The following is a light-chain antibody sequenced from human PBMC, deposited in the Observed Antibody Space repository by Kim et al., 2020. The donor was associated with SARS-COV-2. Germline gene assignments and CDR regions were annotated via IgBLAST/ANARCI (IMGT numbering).Light chain of an antibody. V-gene: IGKV1-16*02. Sequence: ASVGDSVTITCRASQGIGNFLAWYQEKPGKAPKSLIYSASILQSGVPSKFRGSGSGTDFTLTISSLQPEDFATYYCQHYNGFPFTFGGGTKVDIK. CDR3: QHYNGFPFT. CDR2: SAS. J-gene: IGKJ4*01. CDR1: QGIGNF.